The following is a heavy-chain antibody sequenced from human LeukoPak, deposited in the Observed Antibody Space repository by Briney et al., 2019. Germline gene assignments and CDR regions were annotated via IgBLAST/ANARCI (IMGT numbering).Heavy chain of an antibody. D-gene: IGHD3-22*01. Sequence: GGSLRLSCAASGFTFSNYAMSWVRQAPGKGLEWVSVISGSGDSTYYADSAEGRFTISRDNSKNTLYLQMNSLRAEDTAVYYCAKGHDSSGYSQTFFDYWGQGTLVTVSS. CDR2: ISGSGDST. V-gene: IGHV3-23*01. J-gene: IGHJ4*02. CDR3: AKGHDSSGYSQTFFDY. CDR1: GFTFSNYA.